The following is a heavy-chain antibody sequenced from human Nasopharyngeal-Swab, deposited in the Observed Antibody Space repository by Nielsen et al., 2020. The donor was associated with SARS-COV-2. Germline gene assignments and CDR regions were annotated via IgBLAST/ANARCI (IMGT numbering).Heavy chain of an antibody. CDR2: IIAIFGTA. D-gene: IGHD6-6*01. CDR3: ARSGYSNSDIDY. CDR1: GGTISSYA. V-gene: IGHV1-69*13. J-gene: IGHJ4*02. Sequence: SEKVSCKASGGTISSYAISWVRQDPGQGLEWMGGIIAIFGTADYAPKFQDRVPSTADESTSTAYMERSSLRPDFTAVTYCARSGYSNSDIDYWGQGTLVTVSS.